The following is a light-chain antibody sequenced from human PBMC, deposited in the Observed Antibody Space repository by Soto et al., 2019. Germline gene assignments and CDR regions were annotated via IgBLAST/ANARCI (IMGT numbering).Light chain of an antibody. CDR2: GAS. CDR3: HQWGSSLT. Sequence: EIVLTQSPGTLSLSPGERATLSCRASQSVSSSYLAWYQQKPGQAPRLLIYGASIRATGVPDRFSGRGSGADFTLTISRLAPEDFAVYYCHQWGSSLTFGPGTKVDIK. J-gene: IGKJ3*01. CDR1: QSVSSSY. V-gene: IGKV3-20*01.